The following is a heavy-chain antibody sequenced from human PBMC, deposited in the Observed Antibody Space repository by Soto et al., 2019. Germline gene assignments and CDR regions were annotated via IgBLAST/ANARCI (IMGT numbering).Heavy chain of an antibody. Sequence: GGSLRLSCAASGFTFSNAWMSWVRQAPGKGLEWVGRIKSKTDGGTTDYAAPVKGRFTISRDDSKNTLYLQMNSLKTEDTAVYHCARDIDWYTSSSGFDYWGQGTLVTVSS. J-gene: IGHJ4*02. D-gene: IGHD6-6*01. V-gene: IGHV3-15*01. CDR3: ARDIDWYTSSSGFDY. CDR1: GFTFSNAW. CDR2: IKSKTDGGTT.